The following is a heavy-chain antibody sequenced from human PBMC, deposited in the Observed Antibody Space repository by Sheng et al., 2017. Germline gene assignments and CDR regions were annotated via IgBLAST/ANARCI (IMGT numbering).Heavy chain of an antibody. Sequence: QVQLVPSGPEVKKPGSSVKVSCKASGGTVSSYTINWVRQAHGQGLEWVGGIIPMLGVENYAQKFRAESRLTVDKSTNIAFMELSDLRSEDTAVYYCARGSGPPDDSWGQGTLVTGLL. CDR2: IIPMLGVE. J-gene: IGHJ4*02. D-gene: IGHD3-3*01. V-gene: IGHV1-69*04. CDR3: ARGSGPPDDS. CDR1: GGTVSSYT.